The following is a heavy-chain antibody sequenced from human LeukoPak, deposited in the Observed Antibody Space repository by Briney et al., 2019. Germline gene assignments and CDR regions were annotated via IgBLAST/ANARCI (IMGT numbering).Heavy chain of an antibody. CDR3: ARGPPQTLLLWFGELPLSYYYYMDV. D-gene: IGHD3-10*01. CDR1: GYTFNNYG. J-gene: IGHJ6*03. Sequence: ASVKVTCKSSGYTFNNYGISWVRQAPAQGLEWVGWVSSYNGDTNYAQKFQGRVTMRTDTYISTAYMELSSLRYEDTAVCVFARGPPQTLLLWFGELPLSYYYYMDVWGKGTTVTISS. V-gene: IGHV1-18*01. CDR2: VSSYNGDT.